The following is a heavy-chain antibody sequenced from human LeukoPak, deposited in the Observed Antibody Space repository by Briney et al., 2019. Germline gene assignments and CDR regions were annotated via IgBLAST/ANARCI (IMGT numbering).Heavy chain of an antibody. J-gene: IGHJ6*02. CDR1: GYTFTDYY. Sequence: ASVRVSCKASGYTFTDYYMHWVRQAPGQGLEWMGWINPNNGGPTYAQNFQGRVTMTRDTSISTVYMELRRLRSDDSAIYYCTRDHCSFASCYEDSYHGMDVWGQGTTVTVSS. D-gene: IGHD2-2*01. CDR2: INPNNGGP. CDR3: TRDHCSFASCYEDSYHGMDV. V-gene: IGHV1-2*02.